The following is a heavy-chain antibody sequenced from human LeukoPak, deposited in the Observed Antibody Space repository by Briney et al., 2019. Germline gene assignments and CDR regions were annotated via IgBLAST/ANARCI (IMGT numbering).Heavy chain of an antibody. J-gene: IGHJ3*02. D-gene: IGHD1-26*01. V-gene: IGHV3-23*01. Sequence: ASVKVSCKASGYTFTSYGISWVRQAPGKGLEWVSAEGSAGGTYYADSVKGRFTISRDNSGKTMSLQMNRLRVEDTALYYCASRTWVGAGYYAFDIWGQGTMVTVSS. CDR3: ASRTWVGAGYYAFDI. CDR1: GYTFTSYG. CDR2: EGSAGGT.